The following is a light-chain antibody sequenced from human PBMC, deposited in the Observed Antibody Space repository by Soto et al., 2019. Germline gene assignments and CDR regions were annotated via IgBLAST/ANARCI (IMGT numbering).Light chain of an antibody. CDR1: TGAVTTSNY. J-gene: IGLJ2*01. V-gene: IGLV7-43*01. CDR2: STS. Sequence: QTVVTQEPSLTVSPGETVTLTCASSTGAVTTSNYPNWFQQKPGQAPRTLTYSTSNRHSWTPARFSGSVRGGKAALTLSGVQPEDEAEYYCLLSFGGVQVFGGGTKLTVL. CDR3: LLSFGGVQV.